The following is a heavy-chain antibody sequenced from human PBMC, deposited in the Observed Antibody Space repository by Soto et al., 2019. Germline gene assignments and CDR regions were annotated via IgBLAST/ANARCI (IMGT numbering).Heavy chain of an antibody. Sequence: QVQLQESGPGLVKPSQTLSLTCTVSADSFNSGGFFWSWIRQQSGKGLEWIGYISYSGITSYNPSLRSRLTMSVDTSKNQFSLKLTSVTAADTAVYYCAILFNYYDSRGYAEYHFDYWGQGTLVTVSS. CDR2: ISYSGIT. D-gene: IGHD3-22*01. J-gene: IGHJ4*02. CDR1: ADSFNSGGFF. V-gene: IGHV4-31*03. CDR3: AILFNYYDSRGYAEYHFDY.